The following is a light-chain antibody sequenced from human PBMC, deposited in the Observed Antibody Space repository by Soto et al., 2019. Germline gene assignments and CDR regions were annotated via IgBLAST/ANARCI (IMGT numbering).Light chain of an antibody. J-gene: IGLJ2*01. CDR2: DVS. Sequence: QSVLTQSASVSGSPGQSITISCTGTSSDVGGSIYVSWYQQHPGKAPKLMIYDVSYRASGVSNRFSGSKSGNSASLTISGLQPEDEADYYCGSYTSFDTVVFGGGTKVTVL. CDR3: GSYTSFDTVV. V-gene: IGLV2-14*03. CDR1: SSDVGGSIY.